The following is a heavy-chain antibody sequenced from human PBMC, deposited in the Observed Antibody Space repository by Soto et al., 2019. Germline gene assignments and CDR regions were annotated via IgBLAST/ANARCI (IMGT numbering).Heavy chain of an antibody. CDR1: GFTFTSNP. V-gene: IGHV3-30-3*01. Sequence: QVQLVESGGGVVQPGRSLRLSCAASGFTFTSNPMHWVRQAPGKGLEWVAVVSYDGSNKYYADSVKGRFTISRDNSKNTLSLQMNSLRDEDTAVYYCARDPNPAAAAYYYHYGMDVWGQGTTVTVSS. J-gene: IGHJ6*02. D-gene: IGHD6-13*01. CDR3: ARDPNPAAAAYYYHYGMDV. CDR2: VSYDGSNK.